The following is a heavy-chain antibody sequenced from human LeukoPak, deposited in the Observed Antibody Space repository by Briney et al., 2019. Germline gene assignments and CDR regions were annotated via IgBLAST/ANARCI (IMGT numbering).Heavy chain of an antibody. J-gene: IGHJ5*02. V-gene: IGHV4-4*07. Sequence: SETLSLNGTGSGDSISSYYWSWIRQAAGKGLKWMGHIYTGGSTNYHPSLDSRVTMSVATSKTQLSLRGRCATAADTDVYYCARLRVVVGTRGPQWFDPWGQGPLVTVSS. CDR3: ARLRVVVGTRGPQWFDP. CDR2: IYTGGST. D-gene: IGHD1-1*01. CDR1: GDSISSYY.